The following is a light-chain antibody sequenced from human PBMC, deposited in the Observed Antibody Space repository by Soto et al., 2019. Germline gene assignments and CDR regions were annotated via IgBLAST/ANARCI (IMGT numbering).Light chain of an antibody. Sequence: DIGMTQSPASLSASVGDRVTITCQASRDIDKFLNWYQQKPGKAPKLLIDDASNLATGVPSRFSGSGSGTHFTFTISSLQPEDVATYDCQQYDDLPITFGQGTRLQIK. J-gene: IGKJ5*01. CDR2: DAS. CDR3: QQYDDLPIT. CDR1: RDIDKF. V-gene: IGKV1-33*01.